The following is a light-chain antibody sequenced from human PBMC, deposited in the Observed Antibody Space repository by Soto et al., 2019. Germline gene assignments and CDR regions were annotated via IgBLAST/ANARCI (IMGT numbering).Light chain of an antibody. J-gene: IGKJ1*01. V-gene: IGKV3-15*01. CDR3: LQCKSWPLT. CDR1: QSVSSN. CDR2: GAS. Sequence: EIVMTQSPATLSVSPGERATLSCRASQSVSSNLAWYQQKPGQAPRLLIYGASTRATGLPARFSGSGSGTEFTLTISGVQSEDFALYYCLQCKSWPLTFGQGTKVDIK.